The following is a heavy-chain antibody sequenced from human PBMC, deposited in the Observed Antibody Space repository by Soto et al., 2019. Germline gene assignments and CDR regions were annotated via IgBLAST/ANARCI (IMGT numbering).Heavy chain of an antibody. CDR2: FSGGGGST. D-gene: IGHD6-13*01. V-gene: IGHV3-23*01. J-gene: IGHJ4*02. CDR3: AKSYSSNWYDYFDY. Sequence: LRLSCAASGFTFSSYAMSWVRQAPGKGLAWVSAFSGGGGSTYYADSVKGRFSISRDNSKNTLYLQMNSLRAEDTAVYFCAKSYSSNWYDYFDYWGQGIVVTVSS. CDR1: GFTFSSYA.